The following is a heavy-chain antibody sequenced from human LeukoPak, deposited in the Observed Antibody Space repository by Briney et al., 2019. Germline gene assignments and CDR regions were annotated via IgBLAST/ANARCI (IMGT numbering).Heavy chain of an antibody. D-gene: IGHD5-12*01. CDR1: GFAFNTYD. J-gene: IGHJ3*02. CDR3: ARGYVHAFDI. Sequence: GGSLRLSCAASGFAFNTYDMHWVRQATGKGLEWVSAIGIAGDTYYPGSVKGRFTISRENAKNSLYLQMNSLRAGDTAVYYCARGYVHAFDIWGQGTMVTVSS. CDR2: IGIAGDT. V-gene: IGHV3-13*04.